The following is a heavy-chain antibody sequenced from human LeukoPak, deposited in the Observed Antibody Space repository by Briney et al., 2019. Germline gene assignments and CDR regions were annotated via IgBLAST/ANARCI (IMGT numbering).Heavy chain of an antibody. CDR1: VGTFGSYA. J-gene: IGHJ5*02. CDR3: ARDLVRQLVPWFDP. CDR2: IIPILGIA. D-gene: IGHD6-6*01. Sequence: TSVKVSCKASVGTFGSYAISWVRQAPGQGLEWMGRIIPILGIANYAQKFQGRVTITADKSTSTAYMELSSLRSEDTAVYYCARDLVRQLVPWFDPWGQGTLVTVSS. V-gene: IGHV1-69*04.